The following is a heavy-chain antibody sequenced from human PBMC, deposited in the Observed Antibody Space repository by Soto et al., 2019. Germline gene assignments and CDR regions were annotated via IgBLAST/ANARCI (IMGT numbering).Heavy chain of an antibody. CDR3: ARDKVVRATTNWFDP. Sequence: QVQLVESGGGVVQPGRSLRLSCAASGFTFSSYAMHWVRQAPGKGLEWVAVISYDGSNKYYADSVKGRFTISRDNSKNTLYLQMNSLRAEDTAVYYCARDKVVRATTNWFDPWGQGTLVTVSS. J-gene: IGHJ5*02. CDR1: GFTFSSYA. D-gene: IGHD1-26*01. CDR2: ISYDGSNK. V-gene: IGHV3-30-3*01.